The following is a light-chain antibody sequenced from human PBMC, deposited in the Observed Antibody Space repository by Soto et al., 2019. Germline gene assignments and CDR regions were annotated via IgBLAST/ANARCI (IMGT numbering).Light chain of an antibody. CDR1: QSVSSY. CDR2: EAS. Sequence: EIVLTQSPATLSLYPGERATLSCRASQSVSSYLAWYQQKPGQAPRLLIYEASNRATGIPARFSGSGSGTDFTLTISSLEPEDFAVYYCQQRSNWPQWTFGQGTKVDI. CDR3: QQRSNWPQWT. J-gene: IGKJ1*01. V-gene: IGKV3-11*01.